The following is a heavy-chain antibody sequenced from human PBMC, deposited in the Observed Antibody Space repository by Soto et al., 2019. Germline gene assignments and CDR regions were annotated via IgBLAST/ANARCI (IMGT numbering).Heavy chain of an antibody. CDR2: ISYDGSNK. Sequence: QVQLVESGGGVVQPGRSLRLSCAASGFTFSSYGMHWVRQAPGKGLEWVAVISYDGSNKYYADSVKGRFTISRDNSKNTLYRQMNSLRAEDTAVYYCAKDSSSSSYYYYGMDVWGQGTTVTVSS. CDR3: AKDSSSSSYYYYGMDV. V-gene: IGHV3-30*18. D-gene: IGHD6-6*01. CDR1: GFTFSSYG. J-gene: IGHJ6*02.